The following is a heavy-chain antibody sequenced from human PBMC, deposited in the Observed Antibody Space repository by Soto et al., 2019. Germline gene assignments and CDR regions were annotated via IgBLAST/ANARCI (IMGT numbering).Heavy chain of an antibody. CDR2: IYQSGSA. CDR3: ARRPGAFDC. CDR1: GGSISSNSW. D-gene: IGHD2-2*01. V-gene: IGHV4-4*02. J-gene: IGHJ4*02. Sequence: QVQLQESGPGLVKPSGTLSLTCAVSGGSISSNSWWAWVRQPPGKGLEWIGEIYQSGSANYNPSLKSRVTTSVDKSNNHFSLTLSSVTAADTAVYYCARRPGAFDCWGQGTLVTVSS.